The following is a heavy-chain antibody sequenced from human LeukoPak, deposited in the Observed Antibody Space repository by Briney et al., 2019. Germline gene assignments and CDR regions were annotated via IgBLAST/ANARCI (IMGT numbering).Heavy chain of an antibody. CDR1: GFTFSNAW. Sequence: GGSLRLSCAASGFTFSNAWMSWVRQAPGKGLEWVGFIRSKAYGGTTEYAASVIGRFTISRDDSKSIAYLQMNSLKTEDTAVYYCTRVILEAKYYYYYGMDVWGQGTTVTVSS. J-gene: IGHJ6*02. CDR2: IRSKAYGGTT. D-gene: IGHD1-1*01. CDR3: TRVILEAKYYYYYGMDV. V-gene: IGHV3-49*04.